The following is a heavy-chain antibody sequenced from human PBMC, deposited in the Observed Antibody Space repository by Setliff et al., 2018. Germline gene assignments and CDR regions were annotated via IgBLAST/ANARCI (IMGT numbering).Heavy chain of an antibody. CDR2: IYYSGST. D-gene: IGHD6-6*01. CDR3: ARGRNVAARLLDT. J-gene: IGHJ5*02. Sequence: PSETLSLTCSVSGGAVSGDYWTWIRQPPGKGLEYIGYIYYSGSTNYNPSLKSRVTISVDTSKNQFSLTMSSVTAADAAVYYCARGRNVAARLLDTWGQGSRVTVSS. V-gene: IGHV4-59*02. CDR1: GGAVSGDY.